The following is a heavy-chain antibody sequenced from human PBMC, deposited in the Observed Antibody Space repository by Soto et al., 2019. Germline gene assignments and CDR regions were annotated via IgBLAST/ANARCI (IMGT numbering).Heavy chain of an antibody. V-gene: IGHV3-23*01. D-gene: IGHD2-8*02. CDR1: GLTCSSYD. Sequence: PGGSLRLSCAASGLTCSSYDMSWVRQAPGKGLEWVSTILVGGSTHYPDSVKGRFTISRDNSKNTVFLQMNSLTAGDTAVYYCAKATATGGGAFDIRGQGTMVTVSS. CDR2: ILVGGST. J-gene: IGHJ3*02. CDR3: AKATATGGGAFDI.